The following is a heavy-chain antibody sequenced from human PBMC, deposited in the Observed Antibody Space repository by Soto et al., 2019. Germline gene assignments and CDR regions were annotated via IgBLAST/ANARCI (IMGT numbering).Heavy chain of an antibody. J-gene: IGHJ1*01. CDR3: TTWSPPDDLLNS. D-gene: IGHD1-1*01. CDR2: IRNRAYHGTT. CDR1: GFTFENYA. V-gene: IGHV3-49*04. Sequence: GGSLRLSWSGSGFTFENYAVSWVRQAPGKGLEWLGVIRNRAYHGTTEYAPSVEGRFTISRDDSKDIAYLHMTSLQTDDTGVYFCTTWSPPDDLLNSWGQGTVVHRLL.